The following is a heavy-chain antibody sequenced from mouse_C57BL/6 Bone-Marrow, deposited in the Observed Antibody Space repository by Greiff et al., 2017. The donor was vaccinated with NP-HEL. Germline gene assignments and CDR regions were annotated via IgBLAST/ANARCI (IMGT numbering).Heavy chain of an antibody. CDR3: ARGGGDFAY. J-gene: IGHJ3*01. CDR1: GYSFTGYF. CDR2: INPYNGDT. Sequence: EVKLVESGPELVKPGDSVKISCKASGYSFTGYFMNWVMQSHGKSLEWIGRINPYNGDTFYNQKFKGKATLTVDKSSSTAHMELRSLTSEDSAVYYGARGGGDFAYWGQGTLVTVSA. V-gene: IGHV1-20*01.